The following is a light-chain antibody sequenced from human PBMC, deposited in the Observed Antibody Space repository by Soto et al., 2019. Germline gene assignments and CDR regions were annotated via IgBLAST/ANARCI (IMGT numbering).Light chain of an antibody. V-gene: IGKV1-5*03. Sequence: DIQMTQSPSTLSASVGDRVTITCRASQSIMSWLAWYQQKPGKAPKLLIYKASDLDVGVPSRFSGSGSGTEFTLTISSLQPDDVATYYCQQYDSYSTFGQGTKVDIK. CDR3: QQYDSYST. J-gene: IGKJ1*01. CDR2: KAS. CDR1: QSIMSW.